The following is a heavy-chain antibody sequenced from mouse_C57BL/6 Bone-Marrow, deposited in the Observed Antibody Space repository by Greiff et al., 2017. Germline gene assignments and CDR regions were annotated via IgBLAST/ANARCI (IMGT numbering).Heavy chain of an antibody. CDR3: TTYYYGSSYVRFAY. CDR2: IDPEDGDT. V-gene: IGHV14-1*01. CDR1: GFNIKDYY. Sequence: EVQVVESGAELVRPGASVKLSCTASGFNIKDYYMHWVKQRPEQGLEWIGRIDPEDGDTEYAPKFQGKATMTADTSSNTAYLQLSSLTSEDTAVYYCTTYYYGSSYVRFAYWGQGTLVTVSA. D-gene: IGHD1-1*01. J-gene: IGHJ3*01.